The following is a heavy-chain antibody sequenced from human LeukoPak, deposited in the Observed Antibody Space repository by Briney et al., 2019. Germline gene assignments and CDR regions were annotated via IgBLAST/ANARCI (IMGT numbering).Heavy chain of an antibody. D-gene: IGHD3-22*01. CDR2: INHSGST. CDR1: GGSFIGYY. V-gene: IGHV4-34*01. CDR3: ATTPDYYDSSGYQSLDY. J-gene: IGHJ4*02. Sequence: SEPLSLTCAVYGGSFIGYYWSWIRQPPGKGLEWIGEINHSGSTNYNPSLKSRVTISVDTSKNQFSLKLSSVTAADTAVYYCATTPDYYDSSGYQSLDYWGQGTLVTASS.